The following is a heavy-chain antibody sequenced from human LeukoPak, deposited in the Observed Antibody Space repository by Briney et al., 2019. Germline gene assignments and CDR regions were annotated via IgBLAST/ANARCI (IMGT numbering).Heavy chain of an antibody. CDR2: INPNSGGT. V-gene: IGHV1-2*02. CDR1: GYTFTSYD. CDR3: AREAPPGDFQSPENWFDP. Sequence: ASVKVSCKASGYTFTSYDINWVRQAPGQGLEWMGWINPNSGGTNYAQKFQGRVTMTRDTSISTAYMELSRLRSDDTAVYYCAREAPPGDFQSPENWFDPWGQGTLVTVSS. D-gene: IGHD3-16*01. J-gene: IGHJ5*02.